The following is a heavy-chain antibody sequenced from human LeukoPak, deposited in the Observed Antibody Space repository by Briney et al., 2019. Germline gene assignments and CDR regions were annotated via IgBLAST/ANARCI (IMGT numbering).Heavy chain of an antibody. V-gene: IGHV1-18*01. Sequence: ASVKVSCKASGYTFTSYGISWVRQAPGQGLEWMGWISAYNGNTNCAQKLQGRVTMTTDTSTSTAYMELRSLRSDDTAVYYCARAGHYYDSSGYYGYWGQGTLVTVSS. CDR1: GYTFTSYG. CDR2: ISAYNGNT. D-gene: IGHD3-22*01. J-gene: IGHJ4*02. CDR3: ARAGHYYDSSGYYGY.